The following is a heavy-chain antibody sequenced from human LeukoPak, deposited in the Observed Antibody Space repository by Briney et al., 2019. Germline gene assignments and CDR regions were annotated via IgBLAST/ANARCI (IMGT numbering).Heavy chain of an antibody. D-gene: IGHD3-10*01. CDR3: ARLPRNCYGSGSYGGYFDY. Sequence: ASVKVSCKASGYTFTSYYMHWVRQAPGQGLEWMRIINPSGGSTSYAQKFQGRVTMTRDTSTSTVYMELSSLRSEDTAVYYCARLPRNCYGSGSYGGYFDYWGQGTLVTVSS. CDR2: INPSGGST. CDR1: GYTFTSYY. J-gene: IGHJ4*02. V-gene: IGHV1-46*01.